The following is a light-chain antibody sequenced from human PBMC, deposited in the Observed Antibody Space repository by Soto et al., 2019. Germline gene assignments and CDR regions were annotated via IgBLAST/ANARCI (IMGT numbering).Light chain of an antibody. V-gene: IGKV3-20*01. CDR3: HQYGSSPPWM. Sequence: EIVLTQSPGTLSMSPGERATLSCRASQSIHSRYLAWYQQIPGQAPRLLIYGASTRATGIPDRFSGSGSGTDFTLTISRLEPEDFAVYYCHQYGSSPPWMFGQGTKVEIK. CDR1: QSIHSRY. CDR2: GAS. J-gene: IGKJ1*01.